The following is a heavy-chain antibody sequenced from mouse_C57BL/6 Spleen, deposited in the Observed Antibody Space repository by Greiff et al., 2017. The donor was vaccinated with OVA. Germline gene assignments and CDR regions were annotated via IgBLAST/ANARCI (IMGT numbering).Heavy chain of an antibody. Sequence: EVQLQQSGPELVKPGASVKISCKASGYTFTDYYMNWVKQSHGKSLEWIGDINPNNGGTSYNQKFKGKATLTVDKSSRTAYMELRSLTSEDSAVYYCARSLYDYDPPFAYWGQGTLVTVSA. CDR2: INPNNGGT. CDR1: GYTFTDYY. V-gene: IGHV1-26*01. J-gene: IGHJ3*01. CDR3: ARSLYDYDPPFAY. D-gene: IGHD2-4*01.